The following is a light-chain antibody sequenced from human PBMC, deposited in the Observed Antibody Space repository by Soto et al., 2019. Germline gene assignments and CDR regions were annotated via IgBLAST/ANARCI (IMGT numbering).Light chain of an antibody. CDR2: GAS. CDR1: QSVRSSY. Sequence: EIVLTQSPDILSLSPGERATLSCRASQSVRSSYLAWYQQRPGQSPRLLIYGASSRATGIPDRFSGDGSGTDFTLTISRLEPEDFAVYYCQKYGSSPGYNFGQGTKLEIK. J-gene: IGKJ2*01. CDR3: QKYGSSPGYN. V-gene: IGKV3-20*01.